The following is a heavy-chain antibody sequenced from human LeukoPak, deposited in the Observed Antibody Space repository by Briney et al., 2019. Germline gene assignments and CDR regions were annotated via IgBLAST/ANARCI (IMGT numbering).Heavy chain of an antibody. CDR1: GFTFSDYS. V-gene: IGHV3-48*04. D-gene: IGHD3-10*01. Sequence: TGGSLRLSCAASGFTFSDYSMNWVRQAPGKGLEWVSYISSSSTTIFYADSVKGRFTISRDNAKNSLYLQMNSLRAEDTAVYYCARAASYYYGSGSYGVDYWGQGTLVTVSS. J-gene: IGHJ4*02. CDR3: ARAASYYYGSGSYGVDY. CDR2: ISSSSTTI.